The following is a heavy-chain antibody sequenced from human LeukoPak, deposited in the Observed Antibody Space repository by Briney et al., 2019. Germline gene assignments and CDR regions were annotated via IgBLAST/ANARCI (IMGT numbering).Heavy chain of an antibody. Sequence: GGSLRLSCAASGFTFSSYEMNWVRQAPGKGLEWVSYISSSSSTIYYADSVKGRFTISRDNAKNSLYLQMNGLRAEDTAVYYCARARGDLLYYYYYMDVWGKGTTVTVSS. CDR3: ARARGDLLYYYYYMDV. D-gene: IGHD1-26*01. CDR2: ISSSSSTI. V-gene: IGHV3-48*03. CDR1: GFTFSSYE. J-gene: IGHJ6*03.